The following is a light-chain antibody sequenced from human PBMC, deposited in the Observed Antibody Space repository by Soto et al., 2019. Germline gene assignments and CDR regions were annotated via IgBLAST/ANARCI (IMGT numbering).Light chain of an antibody. CDR2: DAS. J-gene: IGKJ2*01. CDR3: QQYTTYPYT. Sequence: DIQMTQSPSTLSASVGDRVTITCRASQSVTNWLAWYQQKPGKAPNLLIYDASSLQSGIPSIFSVSGSGTEFTLTISSLQTDDFATYYCQQYTTYPYTFGQGTKLEIK. CDR1: QSVTNW. V-gene: IGKV1-5*01.